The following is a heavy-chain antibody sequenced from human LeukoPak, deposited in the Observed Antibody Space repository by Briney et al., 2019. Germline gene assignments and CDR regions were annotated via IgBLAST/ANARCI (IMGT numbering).Heavy chain of an antibody. Sequence: PGGSLRLSCAASGFTFSSYAMSWVRQAPGKGLEWVSAISGSDGRTFYADSVKGRFTISRDNAKNSLYLQMNSLRAEDTAVYYCARAPRYPNGNYYYYYMDVWGKGTTVTVSS. J-gene: IGHJ6*03. V-gene: IGHV3-23*01. CDR1: GFTFSSYA. CDR3: ARAPRYPNGNYYYYYMDV. D-gene: IGHD2-15*01. CDR2: ISGSDGRT.